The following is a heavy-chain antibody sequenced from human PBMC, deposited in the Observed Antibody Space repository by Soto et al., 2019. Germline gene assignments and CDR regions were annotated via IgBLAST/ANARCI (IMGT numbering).Heavy chain of an antibody. CDR3: AKSVLYSSSGYGGRGWFDP. J-gene: IGHJ5*02. D-gene: IGHD6-13*01. Sequence: QVQLVESGGGVVQPGRSLRLSCAASGFTFSSYGMHWVRQAPGKGLERVAVISYDGSNKYYADSAKGRFPISRDNAKNTLYLQMNSLRAKDTAVYYCAKSVLYSSSGYGGRGWFDPWGQGTLVTVSS. V-gene: IGHV3-30*18. CDR2: ISYDGSNK. CDR1: GFTFSSYG.